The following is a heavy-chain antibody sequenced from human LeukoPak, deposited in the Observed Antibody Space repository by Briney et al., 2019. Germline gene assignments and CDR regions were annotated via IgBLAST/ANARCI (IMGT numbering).Heavy chain of an antibody. J-gene: IGHJ2*01. Sequence: SETLSLTRTVSGGSLSRYFWSWIWQPAGKGLEGSGRICRRRRPNYNPPLNRQVTMSVNTSKNQFSLKLSSEPTADTAVYCGARAPGSDNLYWYFDLWGRGTLVTVSS. CDR1: GGSLSRYF. CDR2: ICRRRRP. CDR3: ARAPGSDNLYWYFDL. D-gene: IGHD1-14*01. V-gene: IGHV4-4*07.